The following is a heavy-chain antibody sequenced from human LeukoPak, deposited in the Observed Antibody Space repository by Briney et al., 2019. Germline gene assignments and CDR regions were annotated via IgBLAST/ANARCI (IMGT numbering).Heavy chain of an antibody. J-gene: IGHJ4*02. V-gene: IGHV4-30-4*01. CDR2: IYYTGST. D-gene: IGHD3-22*01. CDR1: PGSISRGDYY. Sequence: KPSETLSLTCTVSPGSISRGDYYWSWIRQSPGKGLEWIGYIYYTGSTSYNPSLKSRVTISVDTSKNQFSLRLRSVIAADTAVYYCAREDSSGYLPNDYWGQGTLVTVSS. CDR3: AREDSSGYLPNDY.